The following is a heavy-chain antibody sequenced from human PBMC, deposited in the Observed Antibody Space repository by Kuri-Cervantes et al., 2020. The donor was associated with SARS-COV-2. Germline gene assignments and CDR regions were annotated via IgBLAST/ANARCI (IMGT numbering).Heavy chain of an antibody. CDR1: GFTFSNAW. CDR3: ARPGGFLDV. Sequence: GSLRLSCAASGFTFSNAWMSWVRQAPGKGLEWIGRIYTSGSTNYNPSLKSRVTISVDTSKNQFSLKLSSVTAADTAVYYCARPGGFLDVWGKGTTVTVSS. J-gene: IGHJ6*04. CDR2: IYTSGST. V-gene: IGHV4-59*10. D-gene: IGHD4-23*01.